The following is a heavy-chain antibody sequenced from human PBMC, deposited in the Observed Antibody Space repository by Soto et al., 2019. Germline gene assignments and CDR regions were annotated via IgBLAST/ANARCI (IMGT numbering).Heavy chain of an antibody. V-gene: IGHV3-23*01. D-gene: IGHD4-4*01. J-gene: IGHJ4*02. CDR1: GFSFDDYA. CDR3: AEGYYSSYDLAYFDY. CDR2: TSGSGDNT. Sequence: EVQLLESGGGLVQPGGSLRLSCAASGFSFDDYAMTWVRQAAGKGLEWVSATSGSGDNTYYADSVKGRFTISRDNSKNTLYLQLNSLRGEDTVVYYCAEGYYSSYDLAYFDYWGQGTLVTVSS.